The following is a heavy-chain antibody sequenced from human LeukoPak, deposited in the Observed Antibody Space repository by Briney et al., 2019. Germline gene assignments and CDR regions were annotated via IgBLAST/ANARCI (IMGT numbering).Heavy chain of an antibody. V-gene: IGHV1-8*01. Sequence: GASVKVSCKASGYTFTSYDINWVRQATGQGLEWMGWMNPNSGNTGYAQKFQGRVTITTDESTSTAYMELSSLRSEDTAVYYCAREGGVPSGSYYYYYMDVWGKGTTVTVSS. D-gene: IGHD1-26*01. CDR2: MNPNSGNT. J-gene: IGHJ6*03. CDR3: AREGGVPSGSYYYYYMDV. CDR1: GYTFTSYD.